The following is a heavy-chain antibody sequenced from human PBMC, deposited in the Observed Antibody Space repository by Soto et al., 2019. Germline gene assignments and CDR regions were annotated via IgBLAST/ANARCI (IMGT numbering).Heavy chain of an antibody. V-gene: IGHV3-21*01. Sequence: GGSLRLSCAASGFTFSSYSMNWVRQAPGKGLEWVSSISSSSSYIYYADSVKGRFTISRDNAKNSLYLQMNSLRAEDTAVYYCARDLVYGDHYFDYWGQGTLVTVFS. D-gene: IGHD4-17*01. CDR1: GFTFSSYS. CDR2: ISSSSSYI. CDR3: ARDLVYGDHYFDY. J-gene: IGHJ4*02.